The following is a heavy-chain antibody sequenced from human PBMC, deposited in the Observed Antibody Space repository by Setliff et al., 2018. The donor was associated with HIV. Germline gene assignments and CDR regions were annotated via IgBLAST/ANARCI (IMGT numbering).Heavy chain of an antibody. CDR2: IYTSGST. D-gene: IGHD2-2*01. J-gene: IGHJ5*01. CDR3: ARRVLQDSTITSSNWFDS. Sequence: SETLSLTCTVSGGSISTSYWNWIRQPPGKGLEWIGYIYTSGSTNYNPSLKSRVTISVDTSKNQFSLKLNYATAADTAVYFCARRVLQDSTITSSNWFDSWGQGTLVTVSS. CDR1: GGSISTSY. V-gene: IGHV4-4*09.